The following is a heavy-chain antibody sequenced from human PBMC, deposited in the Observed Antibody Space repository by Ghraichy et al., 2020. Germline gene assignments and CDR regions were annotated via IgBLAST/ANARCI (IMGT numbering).Heavy chain of an antibody. CDR1: GGTFSSYA. CDR3: ARGNWRRIKLWLQDSDYYDMDV. V-gene: IGHV1-69*13. CDR2: IIPVFGTT. D-gene: IGHD5-18*01. J-gene: IGHJ6*02. Sequence: SVKVSCKASGGTFSSYAISWVRQAPGQGLEWMGGIIPVFGTTNYAQKFQGRVTITADESTSAAYMELSSLRSEDTAMYYCARGNWRRIKLWLQDSDYYDMDVWGQGTTVTVSS.